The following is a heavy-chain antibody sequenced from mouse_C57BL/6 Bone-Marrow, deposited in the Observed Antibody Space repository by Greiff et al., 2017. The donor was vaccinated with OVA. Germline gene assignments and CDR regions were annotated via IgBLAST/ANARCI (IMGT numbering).Heavy chain of an antibody. J-gene: IGHJ4*01. CDR1: GYSITSGYY. D-gene: IGHD1-1*01. CDR3: ARGSYGSSYGAMDY. CDR2: ISYDGSN. Sequence: EVKLVESGPGLVKPSQSLSLTCSVTGYSITSGYYWNWIRQFPGNKLEWMGYISYDGSNNYNPSLKNRISITRDTSKNQFFLKLNSVTTEDTATYYCARGSYGSSYGAMDYWGQGTSVTVSS. V-gene: IGHV3-6*01.